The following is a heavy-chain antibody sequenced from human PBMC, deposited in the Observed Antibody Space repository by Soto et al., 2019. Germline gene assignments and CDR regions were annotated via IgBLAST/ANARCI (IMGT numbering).Heavy chain of an antibody. CDR2: IGAYNGNT. CDR1: GYTFTSYG. V-gene: IGHV1-18*01. J-gene: IGHJ4*02. D-gene: IGHD1-26*01. CDR3: ARGRDHIVGATAFDY. Sequence: QVQLVQSGAEVKKPGASVQVSCTASGYTFTSYGISWVRQAPGQGREWMGWIGAYNGNTNYAQKLQGRVTMTTDTSTSTDYMELRSLRSDDTAVYYCARGRDHIVGATAFDYWGQGTMVTVSS.